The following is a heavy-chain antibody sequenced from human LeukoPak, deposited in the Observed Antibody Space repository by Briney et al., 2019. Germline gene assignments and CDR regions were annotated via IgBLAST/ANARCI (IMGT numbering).Heavy chain of an antibody. CDR3: AKDAGRGSSGWYWTDY. J-gene: IGHJ4*02. D-gene: IGHD6-19*01. CDR1: GFTFSSYG. CDR2: ISYDGSNK. Sequence: PGGSLRLSCAASGFTFSSYGMYWVRQAPGKGLEWVAVISYDGSNKYYADSVKGRFTISRDNSKNTLYLQMNSLRAEDTTVYYCAKDAGRGSSGWYWTDYWGQGTLVTVSS. V-gene: IGHV3-30*18.